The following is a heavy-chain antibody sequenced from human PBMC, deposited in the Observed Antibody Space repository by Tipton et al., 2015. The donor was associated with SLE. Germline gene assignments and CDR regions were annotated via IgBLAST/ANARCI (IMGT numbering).Heavy chain of an antibody. CDR2: LRQDGRET. J-gene: IGHJ4*02. V-gene: IGHV3-7*01. D-gene: IGHD6-19*01. CDR3: AREIAVSGLEFDY. CDR1: GFTFSDYW. Sequence: GSLRLSCAASGFTFSDYWMTWVRQAPGKGLEWVANLRQDGRETYSGDSVKGRFTISRDNAKKLLYLQMNSLRAEDTAVYFCAREIAVSGLEFDYRSQGTLVTVSS.